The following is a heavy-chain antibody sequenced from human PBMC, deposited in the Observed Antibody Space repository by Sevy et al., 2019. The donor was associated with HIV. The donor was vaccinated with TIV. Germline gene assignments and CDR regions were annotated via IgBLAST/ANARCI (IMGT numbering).Heavy chain of an antibody. V-gene: IGHV3-15*01. J-gene: IGHJ4*02. CDR2: IKSKTDGGET. Sequence: GGSLRLSCAASGFTFSNACMNWVRQAPGKGLEWVARIKSKTDGGETDNAAHVKCRFTISRDDSKKTLYLQMNSLKTEDTAIYYCTTDSKKRWYSELLDYWGQGTLVTVSS. CDR3: TTDSKKRWYSELLDY. CDR1: GFTFSNAC. D-gene: IGHD2-15*01.